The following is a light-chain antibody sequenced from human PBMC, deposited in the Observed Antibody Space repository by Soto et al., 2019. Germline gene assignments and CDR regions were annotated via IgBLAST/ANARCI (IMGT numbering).Light chain of an antibody. CDR1: SGDIGGYDY. J-gene: IGLJ1*01. CDR2: EVT. Sequence: QSVLTQPPSESGSPGQSVTISCTGTSGDIGGYDYVSWYQQHPGKAPKLMIYEVTKRPLGVPDRFSGSKSGNTASLTVSGLQAEDEADYYCSSYAGSNNPYVFGTGTKLTVL. V-gene: IGLV2-8*01. CDR3: SSYAGSNNPYV.